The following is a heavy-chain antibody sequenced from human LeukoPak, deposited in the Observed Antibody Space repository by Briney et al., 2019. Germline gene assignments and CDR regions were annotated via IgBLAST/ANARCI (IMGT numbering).Heavy chain of an antibody. Sequence: PSETLSLTCTVSGGSISGSSSYWGWIRQSPGRGLERIGSIYYSDSGQMFYNPSLKGRVTMSADTSKNQFSLRVTSVTAADTAMYYCARRPPALGAFDIWGQGAMVSVSS. J-gene: IGHJ3*02. CDR2: IYYSDSGQM. CDR3: ARRPPALGAFDI. CDR1: GGSISGSSSY. V-gene: IGHV4-39*01.